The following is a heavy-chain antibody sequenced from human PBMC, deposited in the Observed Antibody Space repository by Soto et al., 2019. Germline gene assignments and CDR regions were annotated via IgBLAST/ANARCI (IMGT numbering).Heavy chain of an antibody. CDR2: ISAYNGNT. V-gene: IGHV1-18*01. CDR3: ARNGAEAGTVDGMDV. Sequence: QVQLVQSGAEVKKPGASVKVSCKASCYTFTSYGISWVRQAPGQGLEWMGWISAYNGNTNYAQKLQVRVTMTTDTSTSTAYMELRSLKSGDTAVYYSARNGAEAGTVDGMDVWGQGTTVTVSS. D-gene: IGHD6-19*01. J-gene: IGHJ6*02. CDR1: CYTFTSYG.